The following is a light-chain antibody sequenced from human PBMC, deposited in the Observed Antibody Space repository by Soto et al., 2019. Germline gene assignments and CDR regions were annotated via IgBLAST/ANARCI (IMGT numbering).Light chain of an antibody. CDR2: DAS. J-gene: IGKJ3*01. Sequence: DIQMTQSPSSLSASVGDRVTITCQASQDISNYLNWYQQKPGKAPKLLIYDASNLETGVPSRFSSSGSGTDFPFTISSLQPEDIPTYYCQQYDNLPPIFTFGPGTKVDIK. CDR1: QDISNY. V-gene: IGKV1-33*01. CDR3: QQYDNLPPIFT.